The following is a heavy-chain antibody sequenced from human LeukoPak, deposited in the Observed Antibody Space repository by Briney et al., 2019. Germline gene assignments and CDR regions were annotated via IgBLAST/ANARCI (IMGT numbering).Heavy chain of an antibody. V-gene: IGHV3-72*01. CDR1: GSTFNDHY. J-gene: IGHJ4*02. Sequence: VGSLRLSCAASGSTFNDHYMDWVRQAPGKGLEWVGRTRNKANSFTTEYAASVRGRFTISRDDSKNSLYLQMNSLKTEDTAVYYCARGDDYNRRSFDYWGQGTLVTVPS. D-gene: IGHD5-24*01. CDR2: TRNKANSFTT. CDR3: ARGDDYNRRSFDY.